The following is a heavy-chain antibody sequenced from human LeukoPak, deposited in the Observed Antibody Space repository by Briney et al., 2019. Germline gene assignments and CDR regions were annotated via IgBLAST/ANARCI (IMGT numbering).Heavy chain of an antibody. CDR2: ISGSGGST. Sequence: GGSLRLSCAASGFTFSSYAMSWVRQAPGKGLEWVSAISGSGGSTYYADSVKGRFTISRDNSKSTLYLQMNSLRAEDTAVYYCAKDSEYLPNDPIDYWGQGTLVTVSS. CDR3: AKDSEYLPNDPIDY. V-gene: IGHV3-23*01. J-gene: IGHJ4*02. CDR1: GFTFSSYA. D-gene: IGHD2/OR15-2a*01.